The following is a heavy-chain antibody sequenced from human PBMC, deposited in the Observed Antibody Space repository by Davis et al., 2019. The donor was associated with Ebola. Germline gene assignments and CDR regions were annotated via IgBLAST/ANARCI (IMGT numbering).Heavy chain of an antibody. CDR1: GFTFSSYD. CDR3: ANDKYSSSSFDY. V-gene: IGHV3-30*18. Sequence: PGGSLRLSCAASGFTFSSYDMHWVRQAPGKGLEWVAVISYDGSNKYYADSVKGRFTISRDNSKNTLYLQMNSLRAEDTAVYYCANDKYSSSSFDYWGQGTLVTVSS. CDR2: ISYDGSNK. D-gene: IGHD6-6*01. J-gene: IGHJ4*02.